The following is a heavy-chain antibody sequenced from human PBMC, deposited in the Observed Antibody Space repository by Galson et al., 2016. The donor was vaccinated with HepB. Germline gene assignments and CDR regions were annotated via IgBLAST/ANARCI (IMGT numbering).Heavy chain of an antibody. D-gene: IGHD3-3*01. CDR2: MSHDENNE. CDR3: TGVGFGVILGDAFDI. J-gene: IGHJ3*02. Sequence: SLRLSCAASGFSISGYAMHWVRQAPGKGLEWVAFMSHDENNEQYPDSVKGRFAISRDNPRNMLYLQMNNLRIEDAAVYYCTGVGFGVILGDAFDIWGRGTMVTVSS. V-gene: IGHV3-30*09. CDR1: GFSISGYA.